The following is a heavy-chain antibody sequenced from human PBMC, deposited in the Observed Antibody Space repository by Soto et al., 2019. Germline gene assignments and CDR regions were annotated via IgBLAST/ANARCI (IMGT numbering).Heavy chain of an antibody. CDR3: ARGIGYSAQDY. J-gene: IGHJ4*02. V-gene: IGHV3-74*01. CDR1: GFTFSDYW. CDR2: ISGDVSST. D-gene: IGHD1-1*01. Sequence: GGSLRLSCAASGFTFSDYWMHWVRQVPGKGLVWVSRISGDVSSTSYADSVKGRFTISRGNAKNTLYVQMNSLRVEDTAVYYCARGIGYSAQDYWGQGTPVTVSS.